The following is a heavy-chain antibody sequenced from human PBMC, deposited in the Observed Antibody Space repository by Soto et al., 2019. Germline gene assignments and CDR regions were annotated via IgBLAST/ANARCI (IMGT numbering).Heavy chain of an antibody. V-gene: IGHV4-4*02. Sequence: QVQLQESGPGLVKPSGTLSLTCAVSGASISSDNWWSWVRQPPGKGLEWIGEIYHSGSTNYNPSLKSRFTISVDKSKNHFDLKLRSVTAADTAVYYCARAKLNLFAPWGRGTLVTVSS. J-gene: IGHJ5*02. CDR2: IYHSGST. CDR3: ARAKLNLFAP. CDR1: GASISSDNW.